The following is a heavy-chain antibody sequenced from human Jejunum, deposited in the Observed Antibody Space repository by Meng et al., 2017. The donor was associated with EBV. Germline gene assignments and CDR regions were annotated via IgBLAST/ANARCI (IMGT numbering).Heavy chain of an antibody. CDR3: AGNGYYALEY. Sequence: QVQPQESGPRLEKPPGTLSLTCVVSGGSISDNDWWSWVRQPPGKGLEWLGEIYHGGGTNYNPSLESRVTISVDKSKNQFSLKLNSVTVADTAVYYCAGNGYYALEYWGPGILVTVSS. D-gene: IGHD3-22*01. V-gene: IGHV4-4*03. J-gene: IGHJ4*02. CDR1: GGSISDNDW. CDR2: IYHGGGT.